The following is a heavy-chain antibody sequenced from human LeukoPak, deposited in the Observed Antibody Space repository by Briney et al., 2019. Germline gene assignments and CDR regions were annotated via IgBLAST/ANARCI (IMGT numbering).Heavy chain of an antibody. CDR1: GFSISSSTYY. D-gene: IGHD6-13*01. CDR3: ARLLGAAKTDNFDY. Sequence: SETPSLTCTVSGFSISSSTYYWGWIRQPPGKGLEWIGSISYSGSTHYNPSLKSRVTISGDTSKNQFSLNLSSVTAADTAVYYCARLLGAAKTDNFDYWGQGTVDTVTS. J-gene: IGHJ4*02. V-gene: IGHV4-39*01. CDR2: ISYSGST.